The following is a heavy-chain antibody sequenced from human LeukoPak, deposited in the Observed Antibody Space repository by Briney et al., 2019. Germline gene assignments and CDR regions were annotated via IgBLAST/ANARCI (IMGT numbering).Heavy chain of an antibody. CDR3: ARHTLYGSGSYYVYYFDY. CDR2: ISSYNGNT. J-gene: IGHJ4*02. D-gene: IGHD3-10*01. Sequence: ASVKVSCKASGYTFTRYGVSWVRQAPGQGLEWMGWISSYNGNTNYAQKLQGRVTMTTDTSTSAAYMELRSLRSDDTAVYYCARHTLYGSGSYYVYYFDYWGQGTLVTVSS. CDR1: GYTFTRYG. V-gene: IGHV1-18*01.